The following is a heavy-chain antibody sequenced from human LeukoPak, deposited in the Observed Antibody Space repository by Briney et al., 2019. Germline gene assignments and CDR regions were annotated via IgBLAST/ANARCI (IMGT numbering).Heavy chain of an antibody. V-gene: IGHV1-69*05. D-gene: IGHD2-15*01. CDR1: GGTFSSYA. CDR2: IIPIFGTA. J-gene: IGHJ4*02. CDR3: ARGEGYCSGGSCLVDY. Sequence: ASVKVSGKASGGTFSSYAISWVRQAPGQGLEWMGRIIPIFGTANYAQKFQGRVTITTDESTSTAYMELSSLRSEDTAVYYCARGEGYCSGGSCLVDYWGQGTLVTVSS.